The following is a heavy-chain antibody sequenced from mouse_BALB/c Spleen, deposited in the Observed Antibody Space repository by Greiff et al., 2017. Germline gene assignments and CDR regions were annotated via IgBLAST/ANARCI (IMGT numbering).Heavy chain of an antibody. D-gene: IGHD2-2*01. CDR3: AKQGEIYYGYDKDYYAMDY. V-gene: IGHV2-3*01. Sequence: QVQLQQSGPGLVAPSQSLSITCTVSGFSLTSYGVSWVRQPPGKGLEWLGVIWGDGSTNYHSALISRLSISKDNSKSQVFLKLNSLQTDDTATYYCAKQGEIYYGYDKDYYAMDYWGQGTAGTVAS. CDR1: GFSLTSYG. CDR2: IWGDGST. J-gene: IGHJ4*01.